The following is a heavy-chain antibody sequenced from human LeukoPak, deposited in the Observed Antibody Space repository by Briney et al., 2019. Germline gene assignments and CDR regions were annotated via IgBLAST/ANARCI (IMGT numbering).Heavy chain of an antibody. D-gene: IGHD6-6*01. Sequence: ASVKVSCKASGYTFTGYYMHWVRQAPGQGLEWMGWINPNSGSTNYAQKFQGRVTMTRDTSISTAYMELSRLRSDDTAVYYCARVEYSSSPSFDYWGQGTLVTVSS. V-gene: IGHV1-2*02. J-gene: IGHJ4*02. CDR3: ARVEYSSSPSFDY. CDR1: GYTFTGYY. CDR2: INPNSGST.